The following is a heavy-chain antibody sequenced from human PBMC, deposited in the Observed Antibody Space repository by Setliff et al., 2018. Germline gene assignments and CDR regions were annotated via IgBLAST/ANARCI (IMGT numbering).Heavy chain of an antibody. CDR2: MNPNSGRT. CDR3: AREGVDTRSSTDYRYYMDV. D-gene: IGHD5-18*01. V-gene: IGHV1-8*02. CDR1: GYTFTAYD. J-gene: IGHJ6*03. Sequence: GASVKGSCKASGYTFTAYDIVWVRQATGQGLEWMGWMNPNSGRTGYPQKFQGRVTMTRNTSISTAYMELSSMRTEDTAVYYCAREGVDTRSSTDYRYYMDVWGKGTTVTVSS.